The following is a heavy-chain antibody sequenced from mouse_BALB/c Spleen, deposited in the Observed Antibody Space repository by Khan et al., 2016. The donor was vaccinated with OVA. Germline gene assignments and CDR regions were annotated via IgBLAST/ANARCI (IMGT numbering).Heavy chain of an antibody. Sequence: QIQLVQSGGEVVRPGTSVEISCKASGYTFTNYWLGWLRQRPGHGLEWIGDIYPGGYFTNYNEHFKDKATLTVDTSSSTADMQLSSLTSEDSAVYFCARWATWFFDVWGAGTTVTVSS. CDR2: IYPGGYFT. CDR1: GYTFTNYW. J-gene: IGHJ1*01. D-gene: IGHD3-1*01. V-gene: IGHV1-63*02. CDR3: ARWATWFFDV.